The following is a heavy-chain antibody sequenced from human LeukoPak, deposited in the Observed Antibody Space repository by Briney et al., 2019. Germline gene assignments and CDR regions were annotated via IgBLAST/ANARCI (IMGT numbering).Heavy chain of an antibody. CDR1: GYTFTRYY. J-gene: IGHJ5*02. Sequence: ASVKVSCKASGYTFTRYYMHWVRQAPGQGLEWMGWINPNSGGTNYAQKFQGRVTMTRDTSISTAYMELSRLRSDDTAVYYCARDAAWGSGWYIGPENNWFDPWGQGTLVTVSS. CDR2: INPNSGGT. V-gene: IGHV1-2*02. CDR3: ARDAAWGSGWYIGPENNWFDP. D-gene: IGHD6-19*01.